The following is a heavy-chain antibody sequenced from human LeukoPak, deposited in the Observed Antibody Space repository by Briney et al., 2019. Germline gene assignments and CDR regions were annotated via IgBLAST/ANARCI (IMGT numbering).Heavy chain of an antibody. CDR1: GGTFSSYA. Sequence: SVKVSCKASGGTFSSYAISWVRQGPGQGLEWMGGIIPIFGTANYAQKFQGRVTITADESTSTAYMELSSLRSEDTAVYYCARAITYYYYYYYMDVWGKGTTVTVSS. CDR3: ARAITYYYYYYYMDV. J-gene: IGHJ6*03. V-gene: IGHV1-69*01. CDR2: IIPIFGTA. D-gene: IGHD5-12*01.